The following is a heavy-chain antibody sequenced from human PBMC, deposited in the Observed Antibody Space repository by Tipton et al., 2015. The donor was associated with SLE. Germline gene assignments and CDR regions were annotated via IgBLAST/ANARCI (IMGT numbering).Heavy chain of an antibody. CDR3: AGDFGVVKIDY. Sequence: TLSLTCTFSGGSITSYYWSWIRQPPGKGLGWIGYIYYSGSTNYNPSLKSRVTMSVDTSRDQFSLKLSSVTAADTAVYYCAGDFGVVKIDYWGQGTLVTVSS. J-gene: IGHJ4*02. CDR2: IYYSGST. D-gene: IGHD3-3*01. V-gene: IGHV4-59*01. CDR1: GGSITSYY.